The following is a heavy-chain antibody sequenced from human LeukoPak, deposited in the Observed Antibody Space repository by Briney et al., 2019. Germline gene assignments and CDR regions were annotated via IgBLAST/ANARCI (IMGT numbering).Heavy chain of an antibody. D-gene: IGHD3-9*01. V-gene: IGHV1-69*13. CDR2: IIPIFGTA. CDR1: GGTFSSYA. CDR3: ARGVYDILTGYYYNWFDP. Sequence: ASVKVSCKASGGTFSSYAISWVRQAPGQGLEWMGEIIPIFGTANYAQKFQGRVTITADESTSTAYMKLSSLRSEDTAVYYCARGVYDILTGYYYNWFDPWGQGTLVTVSS. J-gene: IGHJ5*02.